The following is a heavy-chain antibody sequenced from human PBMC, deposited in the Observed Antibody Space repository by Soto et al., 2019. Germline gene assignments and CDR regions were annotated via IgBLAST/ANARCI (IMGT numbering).Heavy chain of an antibody. V-gene: IGHV1-3*01. CDR2: INAGNGNT. CDR3: ATRGRNLGYYYGMDV. Sequence: QVQLVQSGAEVKKPGASVKVSCKASGYTFTSYAMHWVRQAPGQRLEWMGWINAGNGNTKYSQKFQGRVTITRDTFASTAYMELSSLRSGDTAVYYCATRGRNLGYYYGMDVWGQGTTVTVSS. D-gene: IGHD3-10*01. CDR1: GYTFTSYA. J-gene: IGHJ6*02.